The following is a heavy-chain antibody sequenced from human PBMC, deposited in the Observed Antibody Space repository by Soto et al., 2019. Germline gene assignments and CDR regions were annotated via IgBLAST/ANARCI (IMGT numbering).Heavy chain of an antibody. CDR2: ISYDGSNK. Sequence: QVQLVESGGGVVQPGRSLRLSCAASGFTFSSYGMHWVRQAPGKGLVWVAVISYDGSNKYYADSVKGRFTISRDNSKNALYLQRNSLRAEDTAVYYWAKAGSMVRGVRRKDYYDYMDVWGKGTTVTVSS. CDR3: AKAGSMVRGVRRKDYYDYMDV. J-gene: IGHJ6*03. V-gene: IGHV3-30*18. CDR1: GFTFSSYG. D-gene: IGHD3-10*01.